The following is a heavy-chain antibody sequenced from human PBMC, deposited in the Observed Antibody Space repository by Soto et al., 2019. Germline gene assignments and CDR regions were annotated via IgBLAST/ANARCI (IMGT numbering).Heavy chain of an antibody. V-gene: IGHV2-5*02. J-gene: IGHJ4*02. D-gene: IGHD3-3*01. CDR1: GFSLTTSGVG. CDR2: IYWDDDK. Sequence: QITLNESGPTVVRPTETLTLTCRFSGFSLTTSGVGVGWIRQSPGKAPEWLALIYWDDDKRDSASLKSRLTITKDPSKNQVVLTVSDLDPTYTATYYCAHRVLRTVFGLVTTTAIYFDFWGQGAPVAVSS. CDR3: AHRVLRTVFGLVTTTAIYFDF.